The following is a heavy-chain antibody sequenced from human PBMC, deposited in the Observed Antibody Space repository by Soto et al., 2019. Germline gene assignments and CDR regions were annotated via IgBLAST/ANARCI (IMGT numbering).Heavy chain of an antibody. CDR2: MNPNSGNT. V-gene: IGHV1-8*01. CDR3: AGCGGNYDAFDI. J-gene: IGHJ3*02. D-gene: IGHD4-4*01. CDR1: GYTFTSYD. Sequence: QVQLGQSGAEVKKPGASVKVSCKASGYTFTSYDITWVRRATGQGLEWIGWMNPNSGNTGYAQKFQGRVTMTRNTAISTAYMELSSLRAQDRAVYCGAGCGGNYDAFDIWGQGTMVTVSS.